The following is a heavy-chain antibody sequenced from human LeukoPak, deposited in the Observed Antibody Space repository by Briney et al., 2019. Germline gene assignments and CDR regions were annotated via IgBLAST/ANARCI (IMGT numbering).Heavy chain of an antibody. CDR1: GYTFTSYG. CDR2: ISAYSGNT. V-gene: IGHV1-18*01. CDR3: ARDVGYSSSWYVSPLDY. D-gene: IGHD6-13*01. J-gene: IGHJ4*02. Sequence: ASVKVSCKASGYTFTSYGISWVRQAPGQGLEWMGWISAYSGNTNYAQKLQGRVTMTTDTSTSTAYMELRSLRSDDTAVYYCARDVGYSSSWYVSPLDYWGQGTLVTVSS.